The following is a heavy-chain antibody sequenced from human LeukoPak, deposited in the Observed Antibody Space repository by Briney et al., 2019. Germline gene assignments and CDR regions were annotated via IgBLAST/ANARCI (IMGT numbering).Heavy chain of an antibody. CDR3: AKDLWSGSHYPFDS. Sequence: GGSLRLSCAASGFTFRSYGISWVRPAPGKGLEWVSGISAGGGSTYYADSVKGRFTLSRDNSKNTLSLQMNSLRAEDTAIYYCAKDLWSGSHYPFDSWGQGTLVTVSS. D-gene: IGHD1-26*01. V-gene: IGHV3-23*01. J-gene: IGHJ4*02. CDR2: ISAGGGST. CDR1: GFTFRSYG.